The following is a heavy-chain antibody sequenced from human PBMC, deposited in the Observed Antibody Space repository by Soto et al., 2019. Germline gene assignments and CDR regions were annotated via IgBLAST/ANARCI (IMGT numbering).Heavy chain of an antibody. CDR1: GGTFSSYT. V-gene: IGHV1-69*02. D-gene: IGHD6-19*01. Sequence: QVQLVQSGAEVKKPGSSVKVSCKASGGTFSSYTISWVRQAPGQGLEWMGRIIPILGIANYAQKFQGRVTITADKSTSTAYMELSSLRSEDTAVYYCALSGAVAGTRTARFVPWGQGTLVTVSS. J-gene: IGHJ5*02. CDR3: ALSGAVAGTRTARFVP. CDR2: IIPILGIA.